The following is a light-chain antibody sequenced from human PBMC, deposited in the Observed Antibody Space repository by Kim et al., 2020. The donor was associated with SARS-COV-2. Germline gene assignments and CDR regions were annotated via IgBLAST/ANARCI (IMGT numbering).Light chain of an antibody. J-gene: IGKJ2*01. CDR3: QQYYNWPPYT. CDR2: GAS. CDR1: QSVSSN. Sequence: EIMMTQSPATLSVSPGERATLSCRASQSVSSNLAWYQQKPGQAPRLLIYGASTRATGIPARFSGSGSGTEFTLTISSLQSEDFAVFYCQQYYNWPPYTFGQGTKLEI. V-gene: IGKV3-15*01.